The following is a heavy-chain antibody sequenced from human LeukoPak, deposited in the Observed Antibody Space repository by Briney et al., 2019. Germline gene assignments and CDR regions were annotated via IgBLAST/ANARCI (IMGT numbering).Heavy chain of an antibody. Sequence: SETLSLTCTVSGGSVSSGSYYWGWIRQPPGKGLEWIGNIYYSGSTYYNPSLKSRVTISVETSKNQFSLKLSSVTAADTAVYYCARSGSGYLRYYFDYWGQGTLVTVSS. CDR2: IYYSGST. CDR1: GGSVSSGSYY. CDR3: ARSGSGYLRYYFDY. D-gene: IGHD5-12*01. J-gene: IGHJ4*02. V-gene: IGHV4-39*07.